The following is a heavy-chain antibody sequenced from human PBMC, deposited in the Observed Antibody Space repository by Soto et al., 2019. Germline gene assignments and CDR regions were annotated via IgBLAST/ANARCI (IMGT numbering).Heavy chain of an antibody. J-gene: IGHJ4*02. CDR1: GDTFTSYG. V-gene: IGHV1-18*04. CDR2: ISAFNGNT. Sequence: ASVRVSCSASGDTFTSYGCIWVRQAPGQGLEWMGWISAFNGNTRNAQKFQGRVTMTTDTSTSTAYMELGSLRSADTAVYYCARSGKGIAVVISGDYFDAWGQGTMVTVSS. D-gene: IGHD3-22*01. CDR3: ARSGKGIAVVISGDYFDA.